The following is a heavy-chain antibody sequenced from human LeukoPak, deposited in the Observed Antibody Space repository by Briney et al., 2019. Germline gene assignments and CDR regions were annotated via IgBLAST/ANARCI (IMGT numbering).Heavy chain of an antibody. CDR1: GLPFSIYS. D-gene: IGHD3-10*01. CDR3: ARVGFGEFQTFFDE. V-gene: IGHV3-21*01. J-gene: IGHJ4*02. CDR2: ISSSSSYI. Sequence: GVSQRLPCAPSGLPFSIYSMHWAPQSPEKGLEGVTSISSSSSYIYYADSVKGRFTISRDNAKNSLYLQMNSLRAEDTAVYYCARVGFGEFQTFFDEWGQGTLATVSS.